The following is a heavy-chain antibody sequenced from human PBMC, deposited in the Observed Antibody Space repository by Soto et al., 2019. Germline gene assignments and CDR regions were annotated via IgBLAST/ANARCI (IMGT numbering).Heavy chain of an antibody. CDR3: ARLWRESSTSVSPYFQAV. D-gene: IGHD3-9*01. Sequence: GGSLKISCKGSGYSFSNSWIGWVRQMPGKGLEWMGYIYPGDSDTRYSPSFQGQVTISADKSISTAYLQWNSLEASDTAMYYSARLWRESSTSVSPYFQAVWSQGTTVTGS. J-gene: IGHJ6*02. CDR2: IYPGDSDT. V-gene: IGHV5-51*01. CDR1: GYSFSNSW.